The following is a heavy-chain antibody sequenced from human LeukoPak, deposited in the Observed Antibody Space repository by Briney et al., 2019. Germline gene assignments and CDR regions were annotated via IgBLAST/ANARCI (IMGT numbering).Heavy chain of an antibody. CDR3: ARDRSSSWYKFYAFDI. CDR2: ISSSGSTI. CDR1: GFTFSDYY. D-gene: IGHD6-13*01. V-gene: IGHV3-11*01. J-gene: IGHJ3*02. Sequence: GGSLRLSCGASGFTFSDYYMSWIRQAPGKGLEWVSYISSSGSTIYYADSVKGRFTISRDNAKNSLYLQMNSLRAEDTAVYYCARDRSSSWYKFYAFDIWGQGTMVTVSS.